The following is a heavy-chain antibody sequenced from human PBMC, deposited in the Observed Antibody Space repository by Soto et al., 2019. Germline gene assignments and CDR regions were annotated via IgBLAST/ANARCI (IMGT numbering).Heavy chain of an antibody. CDR1: GFTFSSYC. J-gene: IGHJ6*02. Sequence: GGSLRLSCAASGFTFSSYCIHWVRQAPGKGLEWVAVIWYDGSNKYYADSVKGRFTISRDNSKNTLYLQMNSLRAEDTAVYYCARDRLGVVRLMDVSGQGTTVTVCS. D-gene: IGHD3-3*01. CDR3: ARDRLGVVRLMDV. CDR2: IWYDGSNK. V-gene: IGHV3-33*01.